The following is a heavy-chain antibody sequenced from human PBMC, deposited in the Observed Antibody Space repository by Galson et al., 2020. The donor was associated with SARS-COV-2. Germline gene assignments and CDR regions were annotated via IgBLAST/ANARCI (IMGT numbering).Heavy chain of an antibody. CDR2: ISAYNGNT. V-gene: IGHV1-18*01. D-gene: IGHD1-26*01. J-gene: IGHJ5*02. CDR1: GYTFNRHG. CDR3: ARVGGVDWFDP. Sequence: ASVKVSCKASGYTFNRHGISWVRQAPGQGLEWMGWISAYNGNTNYAQKVQGRVTMTTDTSTSTAYMELRRLRSDDTAVYYCARVGGVDWFDPWGQGTLVTVSS.